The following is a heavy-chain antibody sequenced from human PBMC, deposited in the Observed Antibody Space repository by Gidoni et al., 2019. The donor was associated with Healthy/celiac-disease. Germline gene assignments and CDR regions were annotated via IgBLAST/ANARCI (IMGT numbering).Heavy chain of an antibody. CDR3: AKDTGGYNWNYGDAFD. CDR2: ISGSGGST. D-gene: IGHD1-7*01. J-gene: IGHJ3*01. Sequence: EVQLLESGGGLVQPGGSLRLSCAASGFTFSSYAMSWVRQAPGKGLEWVSAISGSGGSTYYADSLKGRFTISRDNSKNTLYLQMNSLRAEDTAVYYCAKDTGGYNWNYGDAFDLGPRDNGHRLF. CDR1: GFTFSSYA. V-gene: IGHV3-23*01.